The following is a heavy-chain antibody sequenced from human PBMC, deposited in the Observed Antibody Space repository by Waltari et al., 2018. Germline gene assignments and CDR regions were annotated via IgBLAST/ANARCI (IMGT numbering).Heavy chain of an antibody. CDR2: IYYSGRT. V-gene: IGHV4-39*01. Sequence: QLQLQESGPGLVKPSETLSLTCTVSGGSISSSSYYWGWIRQPPGKGLEWIGSIYYSGRTYYNPSLKIRVTISVDTSKNQFSLKLSSVTAAETAVYYCARRSENDSSGYYSGDAFDIWGQGTMVTVSS. CDR3: ARRSENDSSGYYSGDAFDI. D-gene: IGHD3-22*01. CDR1: GGSISSSSYY. J-gene: IGHJ3*02.